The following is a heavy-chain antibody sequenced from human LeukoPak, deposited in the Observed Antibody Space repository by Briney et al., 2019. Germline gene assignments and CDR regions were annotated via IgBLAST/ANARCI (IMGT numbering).Heavy chain of an antibody. CDR3: ARGDDSGYYDYFDY. J-gene: IGHJ4*02. V-gene: IGHV3-53*01. CDR2: TYTGGNT. Sequence: GGSLRLSCAASGFTVDSNYLSWVRQAPGKGLEWVSTTYTGGNTYYAASVKGRFTISRDFSKNTVFLHMNSLRAEDTAMYYCARGDDSGYYDYFDYWGQGALVTVSS. D-gene: IGHD3-22*01. CDR1: GFTVDSNY.